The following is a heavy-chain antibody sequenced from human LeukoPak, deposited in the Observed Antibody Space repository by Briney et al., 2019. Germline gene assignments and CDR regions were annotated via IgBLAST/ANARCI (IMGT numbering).Heavy chain of an antibody. J-gene: IGHJ4*02. D-gene: IGHD1-26*01. CDR1: GFTFSNAW. V-gene: IGHV3-15*01. CDR2: IKSKTDGGTT. Sequence: PGGSLRLSCAASGFTFSNAWMSWVRQAPGKGLEWVGRIKSKTDGGTTDYAAPVKGRFTISRDDSKNTLYLQMNSLKTEDTAVYYCTTRLSGSYYFFDYWGQGTLVTVSS. CDR3: TTRLSGSYYFFDY.